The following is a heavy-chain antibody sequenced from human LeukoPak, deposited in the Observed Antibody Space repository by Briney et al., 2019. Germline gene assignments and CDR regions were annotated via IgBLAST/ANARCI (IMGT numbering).Heavy chain of an antibody. CDR2: IYSDGNT. V-gene: IGHV3-53*01. CDR3: ARGGNDDWKRFDS. D-gene: IGHD1-1*01. CDR1: GFTVTRNF. J-gene: IGHJ4*02. Sequence: GGSLRLSCAASGFTVTRNFMSWVRQAPGKGLEWVSVIYSDGNTYYADSVKGRFTVSRDTSKNTMSLQMNSLRGEDTAVYYCARGGNDDWKRFDSWGQGTLVTVSP.